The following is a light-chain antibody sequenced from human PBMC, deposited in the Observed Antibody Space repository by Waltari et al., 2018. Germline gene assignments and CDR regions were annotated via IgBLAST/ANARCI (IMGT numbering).Light chain of an antibody. CDR2: VVS. CDR3: QQYNSYSF. V-gene: IGKV1-16*01. Sequence: DIHMTQSPSSLSASVGDRVTITCRASQTINKYLNWYQQKPGKAPKVLISVVSYLHTGVPSRFSGSGSGTEFTLTISGLQPDDFATYYCQQYNSYSFFGQGTKLAIK. J-gene: IGKJ2*01. CDR1: QTINKY.